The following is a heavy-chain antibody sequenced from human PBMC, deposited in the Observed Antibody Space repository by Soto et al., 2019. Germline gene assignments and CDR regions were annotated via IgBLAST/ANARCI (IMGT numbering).Heavy chain of an antibody. CDR3: AHSSSRWPLGY. V-gene: IGHV2-5*02. CDR1: GFSLSTSGVG. J-gene: IGHJ4*02. CDR2: VYWDDDK. D-gene: IGHD4-17*01. Sequence: QITLKESGPTLVKPTQTLTLTCTFSGFSLSTSGVGVCWLRQPPGKALEWLALVYWDDDKRYSPSLKSRLTITQDTTKHPVVLTMNNMDHVDTATYYCAHSSSRWPLGYWGQGALVTVSS.